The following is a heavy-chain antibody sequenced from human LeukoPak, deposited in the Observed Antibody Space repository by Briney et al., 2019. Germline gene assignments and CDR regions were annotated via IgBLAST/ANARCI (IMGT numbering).Heavy chain of an antibody. CDR3: ARDRYYGYDECFFDY. D-gene: IGHD3-10*01. J-gene: IGHJ4*02. V-gene: IGHV1-69*01. CDR1: GGTFSSYA. CDR2: IITIFGTA. Sequence: SSVTVSCKASGGTFSSYAISWVRQAPGQGNEWMGGIITIFGTANYAQKFQGRVTITADESTSTAYMELSSLRSEYTAVYYCARDRYYGYDECFFDYWGQGTLVTVSS.